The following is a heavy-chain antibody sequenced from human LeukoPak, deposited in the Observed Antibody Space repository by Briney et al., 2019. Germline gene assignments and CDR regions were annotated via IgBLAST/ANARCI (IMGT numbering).Heavy chain of an antibody. CDR1: GFTFSSYG. Sequence: QHWGVLRLSCAAIGFTFSSYGMHWVRQTPGKGLEGVAFIRHDGSYQQYADSVKGRFTVSRDNSKDMVYLQMNRLRTEDTAVYYCAKNRDSSDYPRDFDFWGQGTLVTVSS. CDR2: IRHDGSYQ. V-gene: IGHV3-30*02. J-gene: IGHJ4*02. CDR3: AKNRDSSDYPRDFDF. D-gene: IGHD3-22*01.